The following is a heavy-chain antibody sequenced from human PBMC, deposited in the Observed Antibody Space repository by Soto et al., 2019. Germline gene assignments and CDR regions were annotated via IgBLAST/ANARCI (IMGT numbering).Heavy chain of an antibody. V-gene: IGHV1-18*01. D-gene: IGHD6-6*01. J-gene: IGHJ6*02. CDR2: ISAYYGNT. CDR1: GYIFTSYG. CDR3: ARGESIGDV. Sequence: QVQLVQSGAEVKKPGASVKVSCKASGYIFTSYGISWVRQAPGRGLEWMGWISAYYGNTYYAQKLEGRVTMTTDTSTSTAYMELRSLKSDDTGLYYCARGESIGDVWGQGTTVTVSS.